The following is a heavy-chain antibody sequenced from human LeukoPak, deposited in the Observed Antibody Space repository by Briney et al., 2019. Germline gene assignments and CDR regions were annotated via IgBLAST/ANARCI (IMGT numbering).Heavy chain of an antibody. D-gene: IGHD6-19*01. CDR1: GFTFSSYW. V-gene: IGHV3-74*01. Sequence: GGSLRLSCAASGFTFSSYWMNWVRQAPGKGLVWVSRIASDGSSTTYADSVKGRFSISRDNAKNTLYLQMNSLRVEDTAVYYCARVGAVAGYDYWGQGTLVTVSS. CDR2: IASDGSST. CDR3: ARVGAVAGYDY. J-gene: IGHJ4*02.